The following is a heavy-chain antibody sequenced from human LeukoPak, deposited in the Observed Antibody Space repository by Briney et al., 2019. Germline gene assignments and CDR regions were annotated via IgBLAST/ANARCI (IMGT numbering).Heavy chain of an antibody. J-gene: IGHJ6*03. Sequence: SETLSLTCTVSGGSISSISYYWGWLRQPPGKGLEWIGSMYDNGSTYDNRALKSQFTIRVERDKNGCTLKLSEVTGAAAAVYYCACWSFDSLPARGYMDVWGKGTTVTISS. CDR2: MYDNGST. V-gene: IGHV4-39*06. CDR1: GGSISSISYY. D-gene: IGHD2-2*01. CDR3: ACWSFDSLPARGYMDV.